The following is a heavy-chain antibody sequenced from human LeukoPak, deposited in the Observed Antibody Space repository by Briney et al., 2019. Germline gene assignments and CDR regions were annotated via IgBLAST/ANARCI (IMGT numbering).Heavy chain of an antibody. V-gene: IGHV3-74*01. D-gene: IGHD2/OR15-2a*01. CDR1: GFTFSTYW. CDR3: TRRVDGNSWYDP. CDR2: INGDGSTT. Sequence: PGGSLRLSCAASGFTFSTYWMHWVRQAPGEGLVWVSRINGDGSTTNYADSVKGLFTISRDNAKNTLYLQMNSLRAEDTAVYYCTRRVDGNSWYDPWGQGTLVTVSS. J-gene: IGHJ5*02.